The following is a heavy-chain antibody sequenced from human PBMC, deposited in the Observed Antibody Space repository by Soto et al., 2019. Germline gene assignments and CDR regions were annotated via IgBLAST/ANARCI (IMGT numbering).Heavy chain of an antibody. CDR1: GFSFSTYG. CDR2: ISNDGSNK. J-gene: IGHJ4*02. Sequence: QVHLVESGGGVVQPGRSLRLSWAASGFSFSTYGMHWVRQSPGKGLEWVAFISNDGSNKYYADSVKGRFTISRDNSKNTLYLQMNSLRAEDTAVYYCATGFGNYWAFDYWGQGTLVTVSS. D-gene: IGHD1-26*01. CDR3: ATGFGNYWAFDY. V-gene: IGHV3-30*03.